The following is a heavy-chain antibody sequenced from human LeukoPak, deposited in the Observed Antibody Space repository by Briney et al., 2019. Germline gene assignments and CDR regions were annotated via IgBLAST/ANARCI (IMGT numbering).Heavy chain of an antibody. D-gene: IGHD2-2*02. CDR3: ARGDCSSTSCYTWTEYFQH. J-gene: IGHJ1*01. Sequence: QPGRSLRLSCAASGFTFSSYGMHWVRQAPGKGLEWVAVISYDGSNKYYADSVKGRFTISRDNSKNTLYLQMNSLRAEDTAVYYCARGDCSSTSCYTWTEYFQHWGQGTLVTVSS. CDR2: ISYDGSNK. V-gene: IGHV3-30*03. CDR1: GFTFSSYG.